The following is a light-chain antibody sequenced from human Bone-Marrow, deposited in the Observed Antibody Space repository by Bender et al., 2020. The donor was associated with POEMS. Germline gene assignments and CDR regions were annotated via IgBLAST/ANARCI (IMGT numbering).Light chain of an antibody. Sequence: QSVLTQPPSASGTPGQRVTISCSGSSSNIGTNPVNWYQQLPGTAPKLLIYINNQRPSGVPDRFSGSKSGTSASLAISGLQSEDEADYYCAAWDDTLHGVVFGGGTKLTVL. V-gene: IGLV1-44*01. CDR1: SSNIGTNP. J-gene: IGLJ2*01. CDR2: INN. CDR3: AAWDDTLHGVV.